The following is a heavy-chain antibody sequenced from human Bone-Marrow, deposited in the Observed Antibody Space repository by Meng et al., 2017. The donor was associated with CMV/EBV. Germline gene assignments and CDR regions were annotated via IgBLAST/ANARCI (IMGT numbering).Heavy chain of an antibody. D-gene: IGHD2-2*01. J-gene: IGHJ6*02. V-gene: IGHV1-18*01. CDR2: ISAYNGNT. CDR3: ARDQFGVFEYQLLFSKFCGYSFCNYYYYYGMDV. Sequence: ASVKVSCKASGYTFTKYGINWVRQAPGQGLEWMGWISAYNGNTSNAQKFQGRVTMTTDTSTSTAYMELRSLRSDDTAVYYCARDQFGVFEYQLLFSKFCGYSFCNYYYYYGMDVWGQGTTVTVSS. CDR1: GYTFTKYG.